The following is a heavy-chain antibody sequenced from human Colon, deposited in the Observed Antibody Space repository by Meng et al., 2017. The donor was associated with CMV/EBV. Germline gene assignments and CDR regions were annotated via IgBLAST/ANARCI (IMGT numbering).Heavy chain of an antibody. J-gene: IGHJ4*02. CDR1: GYPFTGYY. CDR3: ASGRLQWLLSR. Sequence: ASVKVSCKASGYPFTGYYLHWVRQAPGQGHEGRGWINPHSGGTTYALKFQGRVTMTRDTSVSTAYMELSRLRPDDTADYYCASGRLQWLLSRWGQGTLVTVSS. D-gene: IGHD3-3*01. CDR2: INPHSGGT. V-gene: IGHV1-2*02.